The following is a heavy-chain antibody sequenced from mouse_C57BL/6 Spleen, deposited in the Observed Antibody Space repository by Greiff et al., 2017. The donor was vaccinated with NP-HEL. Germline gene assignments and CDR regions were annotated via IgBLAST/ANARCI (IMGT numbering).Heavy chain of an antibody. D-gene: IGHD2-2*01. Sequence: EVKLMESEGGLVQPGSSMKLSCTASGFTFSDYYMAWVRQVPEKGLEWVANINYDGSSTYYLDSLKSRFIISRDNAKNILYLQMSSLKSEDTATYYCARDNGYDRMDYWGQGTSVTVSS. CDR3: ARDNGYDRMDY. J-gene: IGHJ4*01. CDR1: GFTFSDYY. CDR2: INYDGSST. V-gene: IGHV5-16*01.